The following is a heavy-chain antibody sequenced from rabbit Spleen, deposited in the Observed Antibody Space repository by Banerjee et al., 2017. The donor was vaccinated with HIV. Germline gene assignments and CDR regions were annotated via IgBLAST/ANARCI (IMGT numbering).Heavy chain of an antibody. V-gene: IGHV1S45*01. J-gene: IGHJ6*01. CDR3: ARGSATMTLVIIGYYLSL. D-gene: IGHD2-1*01. Sequence: QEQVEESGGDLVKPGASLTLTCTASEFSFSSSYWIYWVRQAPGKGLEWIACIYTGTSDNTYYANWAKGRFTISKTSSTTVTLQMTSLTAADTATYFCARGSATMTLVIIGYYLSLWGQGTLVTVS. CDR1: EFSFSSSYW. CDR2: IYTGTSDNT.